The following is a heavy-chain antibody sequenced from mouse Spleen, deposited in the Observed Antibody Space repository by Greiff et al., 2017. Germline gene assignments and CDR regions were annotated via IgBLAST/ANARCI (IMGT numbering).Heavy chain of an antibody. CDR3: ARPYAEAMDY. D-gene: IGHD6-5*01. V-gene: IGHV1-42*01. Sequence: EVKLMESGPELVKPGASVKISCKASGYSFTGYYMNWVKQSPEKSLEWIGEINPSTGGTTYNQKFKAKATLTVDKSSSTAYMQLKSLTSEDSAVYYCARPYAEAMDYWGQGTSVTVSS. CDR2: INPSTGGT. J-gene: IGHJ4*01. CDR1: GYSFTGYY.